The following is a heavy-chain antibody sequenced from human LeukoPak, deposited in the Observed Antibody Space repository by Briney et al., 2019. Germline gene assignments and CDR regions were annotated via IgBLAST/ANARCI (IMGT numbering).Heavy chain of an antibody. V-gene: IGHV3-23*01. CDR3: AKDRTAYYDFWSGYS. CDR2: ISGSGGST. J-gene: IGHJ4*02. D-gene: IGHD3-3*01. Sequence: GGSLRLSCAASGFTFSSYAMSWVRQVPGKGLEWVSAISGSGGSTYYADSVKGRFTISRDNSKNTLYLQMNSLRAEDTAVYYCAKDRTAYYDFWSGYSWGQGTLVTVSS. CDR1: GFTFSSYA.